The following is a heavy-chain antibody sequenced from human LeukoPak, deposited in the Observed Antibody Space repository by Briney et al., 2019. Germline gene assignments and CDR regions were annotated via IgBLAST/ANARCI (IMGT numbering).Heavy chain of an antibody. CDR2: IKNKTDGGTT. CDR1: GFTFSNAW. J-gene: IGHJ5*02. V-gene: IGHV3-15*01. Sequence: GGSLRLSCAASGFTFSNAWMSWVRQAPGKGLEWVGRIKNKTDGGTTDYAAPVKGRFTISRDDSKNTLYLQMNSLKTEDTAVYYCTTPHGIDPWGQGTLVTVSS. CDR3: TTPHGIDP.